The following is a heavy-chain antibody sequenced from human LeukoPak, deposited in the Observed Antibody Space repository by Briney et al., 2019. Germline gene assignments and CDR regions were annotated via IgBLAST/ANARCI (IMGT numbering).Heavy chain of an antibody. J-gene: IGHJ6*02. Sequence: ASVKVSCKASGYTFTSYAMHWVRQAPGQRLEWMGWLNAGNGNTKYSQKFQGRVTITRDTSASTAYMELSSLRSEDTAVYYCASLTGTSPVEYYGMDVWGQGTTVTVSS. CDR1: GYTFTSYA. V-gene: IGHV1-3*01. CDR3: ASLTGTSPVEYYGMDV. CDR2: LNAGNGNT. D-gene: IGHD1-1*01.